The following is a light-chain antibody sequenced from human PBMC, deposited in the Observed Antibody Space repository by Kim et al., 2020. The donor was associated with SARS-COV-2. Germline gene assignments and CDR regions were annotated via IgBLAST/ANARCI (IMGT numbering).Light chain of an antibody. CDR2: GAS. J-gene: IGKJ1*01. Sequence: SPGERATLSCTASQTISGNYLAWYQQTPGQAPRVLIHGASSRATGIPDTFSGSGSGTDFTLTISRLEPEDFAVYYCQQYGGSPWTFGHGTKVDIK. V-gene: IGKV3-20*01. CDR3: QQYGGSPWT. CDR1: QTISGNY.